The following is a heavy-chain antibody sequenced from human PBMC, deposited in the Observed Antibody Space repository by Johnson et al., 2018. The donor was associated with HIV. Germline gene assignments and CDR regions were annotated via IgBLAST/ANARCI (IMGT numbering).Heavy chain of an antibody. D-gene: IGHD6-19*01. Sequence: VQLVESGGGLVQPGGSLKLACAASGFTFSGSALHCVRQASGKGLEWVANIKQDGSERYYVDSVKGRFTISRDNSENTLYLQMNSLRAEDTAVYYCAKGGRSGWSDAFDIWGQGTMVTVSS. CDR2: IKQDGSER. CDR1: GFTFSGSA. CDR3: AKGGRSGWSDAFDI. V-gene: IGHV3-7*03. J-gene: IGHJ3*02.